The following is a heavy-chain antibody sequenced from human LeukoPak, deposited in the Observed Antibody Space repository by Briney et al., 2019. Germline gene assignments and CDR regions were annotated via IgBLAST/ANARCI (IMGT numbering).Heavy chain of an antibody. D-gene: IGHD2-2*01. J-gene: IGHJ4*02. CDR3: ARLYCSSTSCDRMFDY. V-gene: IGHV4-59*01. CDR1: GGSISPNY. Sequence: SKTLSLTCTVSGGSISPNYWSWIRQPPGKGLEWIGYMYYTGVTNYNPSLKSRVTISVDTSKNQFSLKLSSVTAADTAVYYCARLYCSSTSCDRMFDYWGQGILVTVSS. CDR2: MYYTGVT.